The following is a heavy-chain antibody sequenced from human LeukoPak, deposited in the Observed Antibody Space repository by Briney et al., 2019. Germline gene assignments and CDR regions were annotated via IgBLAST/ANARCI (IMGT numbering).Heavy chain of an antibody. V-gene: IGHV3-23*01. CDR2: ISGSGDST. CDR3: AKWVTTLWFGDYYFDY. CDR1: GFTFSNYA. Sequence: GGSLRLSCAASGFTFSNYAMSWVRQAPGKGLEWVSSISGSGDSTYYADSVKGRFTISRDKSKNTLYLQMNSLRAEDTAVYYCAKWVTTLWFGDYYFDYWGQGTLVTVSS. J-gene: IGHJ4*02. D-gene: IGHD3-10*01.